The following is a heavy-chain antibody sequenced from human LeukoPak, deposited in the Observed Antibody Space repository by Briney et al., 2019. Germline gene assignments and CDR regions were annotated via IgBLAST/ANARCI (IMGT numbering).Heavy chain of an antibody. V-gene: IGHV3-23*01. Sequence: GGSLRPSCAASGFTFSSYAMSWVRQAPGKGLEWVSAISGSGGSTYYADSVKGRFTISRDNSKNTLYLQMNSLRAEDTAVYYCATIHYYDVFDIWGQGTMVTVSS. CDR2: ISGSGGST. J-gene: IGHJ3*02. CDR3: ATIHYYDVFDI. CDR1: GFTFSSYA. D-gene: IGHD3-10*01.